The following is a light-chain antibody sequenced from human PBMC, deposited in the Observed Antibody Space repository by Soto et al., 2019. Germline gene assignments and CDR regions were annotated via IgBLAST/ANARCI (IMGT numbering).Light chain of an antibody. J-gene: IGKJ4*01. CDR3: QQYHTWPIT. Sequence: EIVMTQSPATLSFSPGERATLSCRASQSVSSNLAWYQQKPGQAPRLLIHGASTRATGIPARFSGSGSGTEFTLTISSLQSEDCAIYYCQQYHTWPITFGGGTKVEIX. V-gene: IGKV3-15*01. CDR1: QSVSSN. CDR2: GAS.